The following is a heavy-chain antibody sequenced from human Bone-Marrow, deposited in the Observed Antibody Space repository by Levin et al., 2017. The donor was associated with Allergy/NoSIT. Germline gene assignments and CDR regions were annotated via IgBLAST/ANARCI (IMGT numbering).Heavy chain of an antibody. CDR2: FDPENAIT. Sequence: GESLKISCKVSGYTLTNLAMHWVRQAPGKGLEWMGGFDPENAITVYTQKFQGRVIMTEDTSTDTAYMELSSLTSEDTAVYYCATVYDFPSGLDVWGQGTTVTVSS. CDR1: GYTLTNLA. D-gene: IGHD3-3*01. CDR3: ATVYDFPSGLDV. J-gene: IGHJ6*02. V-gene: IGHV1-24*01.